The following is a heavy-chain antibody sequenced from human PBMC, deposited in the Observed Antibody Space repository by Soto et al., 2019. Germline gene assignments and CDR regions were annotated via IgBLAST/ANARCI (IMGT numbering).Heavy chain of an antibody. Sequence: QLQLQESGPGLVKPSETLSLTCRVSDGSMNSDSSYWGWIRQPPGKGLEWIGVINHSVSTYHTLSLTGGVTMSVDASRNQFSLKLTSMTAADTAVYYCARLGGYVSVGYYYLWDSWGQGTLVTVSS. D-gene: IGHD3-22*01. V-gene: IGHV4-39*01. CDR2: INHSVST. J-gene: IGHJ4*02. CDR3: ARLGGYVSVGYYYLWDS. CDR1: DGSMNSDSSY.